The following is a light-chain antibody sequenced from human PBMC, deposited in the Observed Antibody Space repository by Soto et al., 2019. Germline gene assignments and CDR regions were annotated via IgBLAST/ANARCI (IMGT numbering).Light chain of an antibody. CDR3: QQRSSWPLIT. CDR1: QSVSSY. CDR2: DAS. Sequence: EIVLTQSPATLSLSPGDRATLSCRASQSVSSYLAWYQQKPGQAPRVLIYDASNRATGIPARFSGSGSGTDFTLTISSLEPEDFAVYYCQQRSSWPLITFGQGTRLEIK. V-gene: IGKV3-11*01. J-gene: IGKJ5*01.